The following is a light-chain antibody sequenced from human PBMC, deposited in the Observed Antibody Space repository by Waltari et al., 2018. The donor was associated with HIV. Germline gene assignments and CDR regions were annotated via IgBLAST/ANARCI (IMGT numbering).Light chain of an antibody. CDR1: QSLSSSY. CDR2: AAS. Sequence: QSPDTLSLSPGERATLSCRASQSLSSSYLAWYQQKPGQAPRLLIYAASNRATGIPDRLSGSGSGTDFTLTISRLEPQDFAVYYCQQFSSSSYTFGQGTKLEIK. J-gene: IGKJ2*01. CDR3: QQFSSSSYT. V-gene: IGKV3-20*01.